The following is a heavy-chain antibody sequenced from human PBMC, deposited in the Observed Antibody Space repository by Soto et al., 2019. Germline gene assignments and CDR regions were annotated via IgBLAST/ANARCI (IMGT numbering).Heavy chain of an antibody. Sequence: QVQLVQSGAEVKKPGSSVKVSCKASVGTFSSYAITWVRQAPGQGLEWMGGIIPIFGTANYAQKFQGRVTITADESTSTAYMEMSSLRSENTAVYYCAIDRGPSSCNYPYWFDPWGQGTLVTVSS. V-gene: IGHV1-69*12. CDR3: AIDRGPSSCNYPYWFDP. D-gene: IGHD3-22*01. J-gene: IGHJ5*02. CDR1: VGTFSSYA. CDR2: IIPIFGTA.